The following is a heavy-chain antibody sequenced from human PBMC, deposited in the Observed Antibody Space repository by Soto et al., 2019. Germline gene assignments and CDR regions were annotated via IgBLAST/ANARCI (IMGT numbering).Heavy chain of an antibody. CDR3: ARWIAAAGLYYYYGMDV. V-gene: IGHV1-2*04. CDR2: INPNSGGT. J-gene: IGHJ6*02. CDR1: GYTFTGYY. Sequence: ASVKVSCKASGYTFTGYYMHWVRQAPGQGLEWMGWINPNSGGTNYAQKFQGWVTMTRDKSKNQFSLKLSSVTAADTAVYYCARWIAAAGLYYYYGMDVWGQGTTVTVSS. D-gene: IGHD6-13*01.